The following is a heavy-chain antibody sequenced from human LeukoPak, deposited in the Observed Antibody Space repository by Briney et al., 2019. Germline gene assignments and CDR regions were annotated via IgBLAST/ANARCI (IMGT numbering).Heavy chain of an antibody. Sequence: RASVKVSCKASGYTFTGYYMHWVRQAPGQGLEWMGWINPNSGGTNYAQKFQGRVTMTGDTSISTAYMELSRLRSDDTAVYYCARVSVYYYDSSGYGPFDYWGQGTLVTVSS. V-gene: IGHV1-2*02. CDR1: GYTFTGYY. CDR3: ARVSVYYYDSSGYGPFDY. CDR2: INPNSGGT. J-gene: IGHJ4*02. D-gene: IGHD3-22*01.